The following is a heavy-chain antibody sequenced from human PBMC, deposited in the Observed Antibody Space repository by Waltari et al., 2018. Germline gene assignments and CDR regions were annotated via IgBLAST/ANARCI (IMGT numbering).Heavy chain of an antibody. CDR2: IYYSGST. D-gene: IGHD1-1*01. CDR3: ARDRYNFDY. J-gene: IGHJ4*02. CDR1: GGSISSYY. Sequence: QVQLQESGPGLVKPSETLSLTCTVSGGSISSYYWSWIRQPPGKGLEWIGYIYYSGSTNYNPSLKSRVTISVDTSKNQFSLKLSSVTAADTAVYYCARDRYNFDYWGQGTLVTVSS. V-gene: IGHV4-59*01.